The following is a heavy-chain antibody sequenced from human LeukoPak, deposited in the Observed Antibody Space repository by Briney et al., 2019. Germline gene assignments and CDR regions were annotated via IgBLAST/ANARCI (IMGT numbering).Heavy chain of an antibody. CDR2: IYYSGST. CDR1: GGSISSSSYY. CDR3: ARSDELRFLEWFQGYFHL. V-gene: IGHV4-39*01. J-gene: IGHJ2*01. Sequence: PSETLSLTCTVSGGSISSSSYYWGWIRQPPGKGLEWIGSIYYSGSTYYNPSLKSRVTISVDTSKNQFSLKLSSVTAADTAVYYCARSDELRFLEWFQGYFHLWGRGTLVTVSS. D-gene: IGHD3-3*01.